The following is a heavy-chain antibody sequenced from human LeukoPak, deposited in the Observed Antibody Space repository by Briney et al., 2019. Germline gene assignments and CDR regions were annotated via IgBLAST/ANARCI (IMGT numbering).Heavy chain of an antibody. CDR1: GFIVSSNY. Sequence: GGSLRLSCAASGFIVSSNYMGWVRQAPGKGLEWVSVIYSSGSTCYPDSVKGRFTISRDESKNTLYLQMNSLRAEDTAVYYCTRLAVAYFDSWGQGTLVTVSS. D-gene: IGHD6-19*01. CDR2: IYSSGST. V-gene: IGHV3-66*04. CDR3: TRLAVAYFDS. J-gene: IGHJ4*02.